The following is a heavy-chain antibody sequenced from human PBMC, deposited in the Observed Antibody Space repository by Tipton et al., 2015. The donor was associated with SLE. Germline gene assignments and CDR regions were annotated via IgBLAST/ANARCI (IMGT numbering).Heavy chain of an antibody. CDR2: IKQDESEK. Sequence: SLRLSCAASGFTFSSYEMNWVRQAPGKGLEWVASIKQDESEKYYVDSVKGRFTISRDNAKNSLYLQMNSLRAEDTAVYYCARESDRHTSYYYYALDVWGQGATVSVSS. CDR1: GFTFSSYE. D-gene: IGHD3-16*02. V-gene: IGHV3-7*01. J-gene: IGHJ6*02. CDR3: ARESDRHTSYYYYALDV.